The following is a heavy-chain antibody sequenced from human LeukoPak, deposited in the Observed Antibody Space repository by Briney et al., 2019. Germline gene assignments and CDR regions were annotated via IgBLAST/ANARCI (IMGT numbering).Heavy chain of an antibody. D-gene: IGHD6-6*01. CDR2: INHSGST. Sequence: SETLSLTCAVYGGSFSGYYWSWIRQPPGKGLGWIGEINHSGSTNYNPSLKSRVTISVDTSKNQFSLKLSSVTAADTAVYYCARAPYSSSSAETYYYYGMDVWGQGTTVTVSS. V-gene: IGHV4-34*01. CDR3: ARAPYSSSSAETYYYYGMDV. J-gene: IGHJ6*02. CDR1: GGSFSGYY.